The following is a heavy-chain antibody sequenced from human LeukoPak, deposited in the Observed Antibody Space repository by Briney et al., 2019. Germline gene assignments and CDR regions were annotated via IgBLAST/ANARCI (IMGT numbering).Heavy chain of an antibody. D-gene: IGHD6-13*01. CDR3: ARHYSSRWYGGDY. J-gene: IGHJ4*02. V-gene: IGHV4-39*01. CDR1: GGSISSSSYY. CDR2: IYYSGST. Sequence: SSETLSLTCTVSGGSISSSSYYWGWIRQPPGKGLEWIGSIYYSGSTYYNPSLKSRVTISVDTSKNQFSLKLSSVTAADTAVYYCARHYSSRWYGGDYWGQGTLVTDSS.